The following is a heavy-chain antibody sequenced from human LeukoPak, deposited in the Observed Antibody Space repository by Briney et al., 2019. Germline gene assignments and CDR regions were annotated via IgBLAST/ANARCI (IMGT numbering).Heavy chain of an antibody. CDR2: IFTSGIT. D-gene: IGHD3-10*01. Sequence: SETLSLTCTVSGGSISIYYWNWIRQPAGKGLEWIGRIFTSGITNYDPSLKSRVTMSVDTSKNQFSLNLSAVTAADTAVYYCAKKESGNYYNPLGYMDVWGKGTTVTVSS. CDR1: GGSISIYY. J-gene: IGHJ6*03. CDR3: AKKESGNYYNPLGYMDV. V-gene: IGHV4-4*07.